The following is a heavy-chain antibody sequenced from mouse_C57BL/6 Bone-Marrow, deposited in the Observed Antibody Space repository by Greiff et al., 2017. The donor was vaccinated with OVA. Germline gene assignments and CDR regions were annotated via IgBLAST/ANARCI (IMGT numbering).Heavy chain of an antibody. CDR1: GYTFTNSY. CDR3: ASEFLTGSYFDY. CDR2: IDPENGDT. Sequence: VQLQQSGAELVRPGASVKLSCTASGYTFTNSYMHWVKQRPEQGLEWIGRIDPENGDTKYTPKFKGKATITADTSSSTAYLQLSSLTSEDTAIYVCASEFLTGSYFDYWGQGTTLTVSS. V-gene: IGHV14-3*01. D-gene: IGHD4-1*01. J-gene: IGHJ2*01.